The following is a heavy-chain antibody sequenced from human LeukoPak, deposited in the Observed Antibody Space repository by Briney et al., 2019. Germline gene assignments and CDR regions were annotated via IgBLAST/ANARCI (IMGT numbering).Heavy chain of an antibody. Sequence: GASVKVSCKASGYTFTSYYMHWVRQAPGQGLEWMGIINPSGGSTSYAQKFQGRVTMTRDMSTSTVYMELSSLRSDDTAVYYCARDRTLPRLWFGELFQGRLLDVWGKGTTVTISS. V-gene: IGHV1-46*01. CDR1: GYTFTSYY. CDR2: INPSGGST. D-gene: IGHD3-10*01. J-gene: IGHJ6*04. CDR3: ARDRTLPRLWFGELFQGRLLDV.